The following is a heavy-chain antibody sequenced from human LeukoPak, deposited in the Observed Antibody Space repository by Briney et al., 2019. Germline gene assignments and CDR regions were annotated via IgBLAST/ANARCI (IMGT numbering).Heavy chain of an antibody. V-gene: IGHV4-34*01. CDR3: ARATMMDYYYGMDV. D-gene: IGHD3-22*01. Sequence: PSETLSLTCAVYGGSFSGYYWSWIRQPPGKGLEWIGEINHSGSTNYNPSLKSRVTISVDTSKNQFSLKLSSVTAADTAVYYCARATMMDYYYGMDVWGQGTTVTVSS. J-gene: IGHJ6*02. CDR1: GGSFSGYY. CDR2: INHSGST.